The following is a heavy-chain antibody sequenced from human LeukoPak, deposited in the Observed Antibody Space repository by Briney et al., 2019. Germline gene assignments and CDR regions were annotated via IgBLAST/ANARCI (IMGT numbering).Heavy chain of an antibody. D-gene: IGHD4-17*01. V-gene: IGHV1-3*04. Sequence: GASVKVFCKASGYIFNHHGIHWVRQAPGHGLEWVGWINTDNGDTKYSEKLQDRVTITRDISASTAYMELISLQFEDTAVYTCARDHRYSDRHYMASWGQGTLVTVSS. J-gene: IGHJ5*02. CDR2: INTDNGDT. CDR3: ARDHRYSDRHYMAS. CDR1: GYIFNHHG.